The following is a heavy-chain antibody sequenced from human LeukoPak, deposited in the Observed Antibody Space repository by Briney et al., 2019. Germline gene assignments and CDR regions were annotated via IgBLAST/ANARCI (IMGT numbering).Heavy chain of an antibody. J-gene: IGHJ6*03. CDR1: GYTFTSYG. Sequence: ASVKVPCKASGYTFTSYGISWVRQAPGQGLEWMGWISAYNGNTNYAQKLQGRVTMTTDTSTSTAYMELRSLRSDGTAVYYCASGSPAAPYYYYYMDVWGKGTTVTVSS. CDR2: ISAYNGNT. CDR3: ASGSPAAPYYYYYMDV. D-gene: IGHD2-2*01. V-gene: IGHV1-18*01.